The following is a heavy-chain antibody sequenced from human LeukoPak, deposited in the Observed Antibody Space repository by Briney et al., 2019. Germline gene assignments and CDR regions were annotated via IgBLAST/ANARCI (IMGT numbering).Heavy chain of an antibody. V-gene: IGHV3-30-3*01. CDR3: ARTDTAMARDYYYYMDV. Sequence: GRSLRLSCAASGFTFSSYAMHWVRQAPGKGLEWVAVISYDGSNKYYADSVKGRFTISRDNSKNTLYLQMNSLRAEDTAVYYCARTDTAMARDYYYYMDVWGKGTTVTVSS. CDR1: GFTFSSYA. J-gene: IGHJ6*03. D-gene: IGHD5-18*01. CDR2: ISYDGSNK.